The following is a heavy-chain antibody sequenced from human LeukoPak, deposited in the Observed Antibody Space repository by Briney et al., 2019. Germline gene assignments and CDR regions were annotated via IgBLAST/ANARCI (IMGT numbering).Heavy chain of an antibody. D-gene: IGHD2-15*01. CDR2: ISGSGGST. CDR3: AKSASVDSAFDS. CDR1: GFTFSNFA. J-gene: IGHJ3*02. Sequence: GGSLTLSCAASGFTFSNFAVSWVRQAPGKGLEWVSDISGSGGSTYYAHSVKGRFTISRDNSKNTLYLQIISMRAKDTAVYYCAKSASVDSAFDSWGQGTMVTASS. V-gene: IGHV3-23*01.